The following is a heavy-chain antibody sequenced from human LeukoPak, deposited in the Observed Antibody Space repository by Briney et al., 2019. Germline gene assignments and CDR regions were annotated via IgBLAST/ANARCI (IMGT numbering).Heavy chain of an antibody. J-gene: IGHJ3*02. D-gene: IGHD3-10*01. CDR1: GGSISNYY. CDR3: ARVAVLLWFGESAGAFDI. V-gene: IGHV4-59*01. Sequence: SETLSLTYTVSGGSISNYYWSWIRQPPGKGLEWIGYIFYDGSTSYNPSLKGRVIISVDTSKNQISLKLTSVTAADTAVYYCARVAVLLWFGESAGAFDIWGQGTMVTVSS. CDR2: IFYDGST.